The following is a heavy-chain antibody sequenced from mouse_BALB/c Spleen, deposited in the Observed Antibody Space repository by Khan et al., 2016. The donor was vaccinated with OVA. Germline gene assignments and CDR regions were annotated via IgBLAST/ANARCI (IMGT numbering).Heavy chain of an antibody. CDR3: ARQPYYHYYVMDY. D-gene: IGHD2-10*01. Sequence: VELVESGPGLVAPSQSLSITCTISGFSLTNYGVHWVRLPPGKGLEWLVVIWSDGSTTYNSALKSRLSISKDNSNSHVFLKMNSLQTDDTAMYYCARQPYYHYYVMDYWGQGTSVTVSS. CDR2: IWSDGST. V-gene: IGHV2-6-1*01. J-gene: IGHJ4*01. CDR1: GFSLTNYG.